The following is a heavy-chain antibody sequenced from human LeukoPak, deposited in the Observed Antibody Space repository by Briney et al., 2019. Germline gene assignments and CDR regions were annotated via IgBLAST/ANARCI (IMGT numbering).Heavy chain of an antibody. CDR1: GLTFSSFA. Sequence: GGSLRLSCAASGLTFSSFAMSWVRQAPGKGLEWVSAISGSGGSTYYEDSVQGRFTISRDNSKDTLYLQMNSLRDDDTAIYYCAKSWSCVQYNDWLCYFDYWGQGTLVTVSS. J-gene: IGHJ4*02. CDR3: AKSWSCVQYNDWLCYFDY. V-gene: IGHV3-23*01. CDR2: ISGSGGST. D-gene: IGHD3-9*01.